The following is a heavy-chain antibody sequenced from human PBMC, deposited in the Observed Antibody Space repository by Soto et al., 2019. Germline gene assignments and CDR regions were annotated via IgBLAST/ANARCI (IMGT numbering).Heavy chain of an antibody. CDR1: GFTVSSNH. CDR2: IYSDGST. D-gene: IGHD1-26*01. Sequence: EVQLVESGGGLVQPGGSLRLSCAASGFTVSSNHMSWVRQAPGKGLEWVSVIYSDGSTYYADSVKGRFTISRDNSKNTRYLQMNSLRAGDTAVYFCARTLVRYYFDYWGQGTLLTVSS. CDR3: ARTLVRYYFDY. J-gene: IGHJ4*02. V-gene: IGHV3-66*01.